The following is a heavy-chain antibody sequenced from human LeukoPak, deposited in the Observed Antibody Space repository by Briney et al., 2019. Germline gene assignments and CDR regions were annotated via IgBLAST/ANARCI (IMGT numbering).Heavy chain of an antibody. V-gene: IGHV4-4*02. CDR2: IYYSGNT. Sequence: GSLRLSCAASGFTFSNAWMSWVRQAPGKGLEWIGSIYYSGNTHYNPSLKSRLTISVDRSKNQFSLRLSSVTAADTAVYYCRLDSIDYYSLDYWGRGILVTVSS. D-gene: IGHD3-22*01. CDR3: RLDSIDYYSLDY. J-gene: IGHJ4*02. CDR1: GFTFSNAW.